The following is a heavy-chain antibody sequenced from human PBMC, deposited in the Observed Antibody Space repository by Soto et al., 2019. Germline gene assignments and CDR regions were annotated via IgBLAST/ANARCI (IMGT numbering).Heavy chain of an antibody. V-gene: IGHV4-39*01. J-gene: IGHJ6*02. CDR3: ARLNGYCISTNCHGYYGMDV. Sequence: SETLSLTWTLSGRSIRDGAYYCGWPRHPPGKGLEWIGRIYYSGTSSYNPSLEGRVTMSVDTSKKQLSLRLRSVTATDTAVYYCARLNGYCISTNCHGYYGMDVWGQGTTVTVS. CDR2: IYYSGTS. D-gene: IGHD2-2*03. CDR1: GRSIRDGAYY.